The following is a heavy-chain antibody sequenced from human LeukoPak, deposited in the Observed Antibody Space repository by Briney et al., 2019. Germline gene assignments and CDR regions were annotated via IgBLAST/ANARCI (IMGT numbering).Heavy chain of an antibody. Sequence: GASVKVSCKASGGTFSSYAISWVRQAPGQGLEWMGRIIPILGIANYAQKFQGRVTITADKSTSTAYMELSSLRSEDTAVYYCARAVVAPAADYYYYGMDVWGQGTTVTVSS. CDR2: IIPILGIA. D-gene: IGHD2-2*01. CDR3: ARAVVAPAADYYYYGMDV. J-gene: IGHJ6*02. V-gene: IGHV1-69*04. CDR1: GGTFSSYA.